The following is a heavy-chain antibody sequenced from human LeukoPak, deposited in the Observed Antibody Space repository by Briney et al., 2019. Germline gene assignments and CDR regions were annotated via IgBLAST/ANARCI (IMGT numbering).Heavy chain of an antibody. Sequence: GGSLRLSCAASGFTFDDYAMHWVRQAPGKGLEWVSLISGDGGSTYYADTVKGRFTISSDNSKNSLYLQMNSLRTEATALYYCAKDTLGGSGPDQYFQHWGQGTLVTVSS. CDR2: ISGDGGST. J-gene: IGHJ1*01. CDR3: AKDTLGGSGPDQYFQH. CDR1: GFTFDDYA. V-gene: IGHV3-43*02. D-gene: IGHD6-19*01.